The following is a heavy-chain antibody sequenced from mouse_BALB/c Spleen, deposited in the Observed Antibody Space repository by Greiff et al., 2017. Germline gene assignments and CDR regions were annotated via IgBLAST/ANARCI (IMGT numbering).Heavy chain of an antibody. V-gene: IGHV1-69*02. Sequence: QVQLKESGAELVRPGASVKLSCKASGYTFTSYWINWVKQRPGQGLEWIGNIYPSDSYTNYNQKFKDKATLTVDKSSSTAYMQLSSPTSEDSAVYYCTRGGTTVVEGFAYWGQGTLVTVSA. CDR1: GYTFTSYW. CDR2: IYPSDSYT. D-gene: IGHD1-1*01. CDR3: TRGGTTVVEGFAY. J-gene: IGHJ3*01.